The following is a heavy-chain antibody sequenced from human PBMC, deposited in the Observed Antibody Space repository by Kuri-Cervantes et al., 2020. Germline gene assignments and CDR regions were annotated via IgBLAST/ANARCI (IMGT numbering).Heavy chain of an antibody. V-gene: IGHV3-48*01. CDR2: ISSGSTTV. CDR1: GLTFSAYT. J-gene: IGHJ6*03. Sequence: GESLKISCAASGLTFSAYTMSWVRQGPGKGLEWVSSISSGSTTVNYADSVKGRFTISRHNSKNTLYLQMNSLRAEDTAVYYCGRAVGGQLPEYYYYYMDVWGKGTTVTVSS. D-gene: IGHD5-24*01. CDR3: GRAVGGQLPEYYYYYMDV.